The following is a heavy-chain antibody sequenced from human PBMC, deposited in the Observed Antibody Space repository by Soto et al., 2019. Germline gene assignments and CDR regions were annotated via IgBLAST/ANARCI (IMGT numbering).Heavy chain of an antibody. D-gene: IGHD5-18*01. V-gene: IGHV3-30*18. CDR3: AKVEGVTAMAPDFDY. CDR1: GFTFSSYG. J-gene: IGHJ4*02. CDR2: ISYDGSNK. Sequence: QVQLVESGGGVVQPGRSLRLSCAASGFTFSSYGMHWVRQAPGKGLEWVAVISYDGSNKYYADSVKGRFTISRDNSKNTLYLQMNSLRAEDTAVYYCAKVEGVTAMAPDFDYWGQGTLVTVSS.